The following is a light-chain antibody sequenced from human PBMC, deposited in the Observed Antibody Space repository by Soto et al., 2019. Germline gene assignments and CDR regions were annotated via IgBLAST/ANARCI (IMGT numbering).Light chain of an antibody. Sequence: QSVLTQPPSVSGAPGQRVTISCTGSSSNIGAGYDVHWYQRLPGTAPKLLIYGNSNRPSGVPDRFSGSKSGTSASLAITGLQAEDEADYYCQSYDSSLSGNVVFGGGTKVTVL. CDR2: GNS. CDR1: SSNIGAGYD. CDR3: QSYDSSLSGNVV. J-gene: IGLJ2*01. V-gene: IGLV1-40*01.